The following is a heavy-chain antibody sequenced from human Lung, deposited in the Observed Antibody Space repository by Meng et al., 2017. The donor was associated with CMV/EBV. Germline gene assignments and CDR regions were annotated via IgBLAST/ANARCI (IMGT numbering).Heavy chain of an antibody. J-gene: IGHJ6*02. CDR3: AKEACSTTSCYYNYYYGLDV. Sequence: GGSLRLXCAASGFTFSSYVMSWVRQAPGKGLEWVSVIYSGGTSTQYADSVKGRFTISRDNSKNTLFLQMNSLRAEDTAVYYCAKEACSTTSCYYNYYYGLDVWGQGXTVTVSS. D-gene: IGHD2-2*01. CDR2: IYSGGTST. V-gene: IGHV3-23*03. CDR1: GFTFSSYV.